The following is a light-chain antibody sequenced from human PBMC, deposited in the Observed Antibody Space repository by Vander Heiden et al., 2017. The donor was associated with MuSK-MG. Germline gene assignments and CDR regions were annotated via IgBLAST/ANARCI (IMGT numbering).Light chain of an antibody. CDR3: SSYTSRSTL. V-gene: IGLV2-14*01. CDR1: SSDVGGYNY. Sequence: QSALTQPASVSGSPGQSITISCTGTSSDVGGYNYVSWYQQHPGKAPKLMMYDVSNRPSGVSNRFSGAKSGNKAYLKISGLQAEDEADEYCSSYTSRSTLFGGGTKLTVL. CDR2: DVS. J-gene: IGLJ2*01.